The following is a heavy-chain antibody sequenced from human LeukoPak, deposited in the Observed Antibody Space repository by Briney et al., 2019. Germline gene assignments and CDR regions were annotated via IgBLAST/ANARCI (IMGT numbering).Heavy chain of an antibody. CDR1: GGSISSYY. CDR3: ARDAVPAAKDAFDI. D-gene: IGHD2-2*01. Sequence: SETLSLTCTVSGGSISSYYWSWIRQPPGKGLEWIGYIYYSGSTNYKPSLKSRVTISVDTFKNQFSLKLSSVTAADTAVYYCARDAVPAAKDAFDIWGQGTMVTVSS. CDR2: IYYSGST. J-gene: IGHJ3*02. V-gene: IGHV4-59*12.